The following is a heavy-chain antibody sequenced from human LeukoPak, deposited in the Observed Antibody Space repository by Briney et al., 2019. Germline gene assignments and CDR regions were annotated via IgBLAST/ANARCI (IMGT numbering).Heavy chain of an antibody. CDR2: INPKTGVT. D-gene: IGHD1-1*01. CDR1: GYTFTGYF. J-gene: IGHJ5*02. Sequence: GASVKVPCKASGYTFTGYFMHWVRQAPGQGLEWMGWINPKTGVTNYEQKFQGRVIMTRDTSISTAYMEVTRLTSDDTAVYYCARHMTTANNWFDPWGQGTLVTVSS. V-gene: IGHV1-2*02. CDR3: ARHMTTANNWFDP.